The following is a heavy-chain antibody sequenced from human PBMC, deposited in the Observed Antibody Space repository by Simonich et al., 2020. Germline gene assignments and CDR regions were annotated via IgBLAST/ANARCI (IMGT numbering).Heavy chain of an antibody. Sequence: QLQLQESGPGLVKPSETLSLTCTVSGGSISSSSYYWGWIRQPPGKGLEGIGSIYYSGSTYHNPSLKSRVTISVDTSKNQFSLKLSSVTAADTAVYYCARHAGFAFDIWGQGTMVTVSS. CDR2: IYYSGST. CDR3: ARHAGFAFDI. D-gene: IGHD6-13*01. J-gene: IGHJ3*02. CDR1: GGSISSSSYY. V-gene: IGHV4-39*01.